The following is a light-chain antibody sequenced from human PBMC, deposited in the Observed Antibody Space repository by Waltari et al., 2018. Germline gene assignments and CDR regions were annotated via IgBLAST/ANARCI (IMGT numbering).Light chain of an antibody. CDR2: EVS. V-gene: IGLV2-14*01. J-gene: IGLJ2*01. CDR1: SSYVGGYNY. CDR3: SSYTSSSTLV. Sequence: QSALTQPASVSGSPGQSITISCTGTSSYVGGYNYVSWYQQHPGKPPKLMIYEVSNLPSGVSNHFSGSKSGNTASLTISGLQAEDEADYYCSSYTSSSTLVFGGGTKLTVL.